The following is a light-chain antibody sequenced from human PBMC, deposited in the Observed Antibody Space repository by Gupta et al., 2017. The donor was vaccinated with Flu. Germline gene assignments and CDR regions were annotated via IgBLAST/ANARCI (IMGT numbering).Light chain of an antibody. CDR2: EVS. V-gene: IGLV2-14*01. J-gene: IGLJ2*01. CDR1: SSDVGGYNY. CDR3: SSYTSSSIVV. Sequence: ALTQPASVSGSPGQSITISCTGTSSDVGGYNYVWYQQHPGKAPKLMIYEVSNRPSGVSNRFSGSKSGNTASLTISGLQAEDEADYYCSSYTSSSIVVFGGGTKLTVL.